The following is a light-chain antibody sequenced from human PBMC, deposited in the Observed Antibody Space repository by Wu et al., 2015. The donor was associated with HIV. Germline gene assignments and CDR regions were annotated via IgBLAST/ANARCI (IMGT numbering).Light chain of an antibody. CDR2: AAS. Sequence: DIQLTQSPSFLSASVGDRVTITCRASQSISSYLNWYQQKPGKAPKLLIYAASSLQSGVPSRFSGSGSGTDFTLTISSLQPEDFATYYCQQSYSTPQGYSFGQGTKLEIK. J-gene: IGKJ2*03. CDR1: QSISSY. V-gene: IGKV1-39*01. CDR3: QQSYSTPQGYS.